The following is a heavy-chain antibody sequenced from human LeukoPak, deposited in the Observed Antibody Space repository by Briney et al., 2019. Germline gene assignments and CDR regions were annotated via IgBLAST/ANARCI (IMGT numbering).Heavy chain of an antibody. V-gene: IGHV3-7*03. CDR2: IRQDGGDK. J-gene: IGHJ4*02. D-gene: IGHD2/OR15-2a*01. CDR1: GFPFNAYW. CDR3: ARVIVTVPGQSDYFDY. Sequence: GGSLRLSCAASGFPFNAYWMTWVRQAPGEGLEWVANIRQDGGDKYYADSVKGRFTISRDNAKNSLYLQMNSLRAEDTAVYSCARVIVTVPGQSDYFDYWGQGTLVTFSS.